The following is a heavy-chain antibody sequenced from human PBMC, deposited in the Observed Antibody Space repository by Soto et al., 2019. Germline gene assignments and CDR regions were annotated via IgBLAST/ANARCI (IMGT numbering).Heavy chain of an antibody. CDR2: IYWNDDK. D-gene: IGHD3-22*01. Sequence: QLTLKESGPTLVKPTQTLTLTCSFSGFSLTTSGAGVGWIRQPPGKALEWLAVIYWNDDKRYSPSLKPRLTISKNTSKNQAVLTMTNMVPVDTATYYCARPHPLMIGTDAFDIWGQGTMVTVSS. V-gene: IGHV2-5*01. CDR1: GFSLTTSGAG. J-gene: IGHJ3*02. CDR3: ARPHPLMIGTDAFDI.